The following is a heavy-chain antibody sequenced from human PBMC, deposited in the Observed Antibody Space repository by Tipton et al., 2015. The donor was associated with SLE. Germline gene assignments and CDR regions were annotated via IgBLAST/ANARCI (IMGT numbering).Heavy chain of an antibody. CDR2: INQDGSEK. D-gene: IGHD5-24*01. Sequence: GSLRLSCAASGFTFSSFWMHWVRQTPGKGLEWVANINQDGSEKYYVDSVKGRFTISRDNAKNTLYLEMNSLRAEDTAVYYCGRGDPDYWGQGTLVTVSP. V-gene: IGHV3-7*01. CDR1: GFTFSSFW. J-gene: IGHJ4*02. CDR3: GRGDPDY.